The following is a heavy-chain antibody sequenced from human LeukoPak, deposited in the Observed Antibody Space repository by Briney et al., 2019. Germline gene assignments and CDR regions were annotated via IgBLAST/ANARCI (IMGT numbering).Heavy chain of an antibody. D-gene: IGHD3-10*01. Sequence: GRSLRLSCAASGFTFDDYAMHWVRQAPGKGLEWVSGISWNRGSIGYADSVKGRFTISRDNAKNSLYLQMNSLRAEDTALYYCAKDFQYGSGRPKYYFDYWGQGTLVTVSS. J-gene: IGHJ4*02. V-gene: IGHV3-9*01. CDR1: GFTFDDYA. CDR3: AKDFQYGSGRPKYYFDY. CDR2: ISWNRGSI.